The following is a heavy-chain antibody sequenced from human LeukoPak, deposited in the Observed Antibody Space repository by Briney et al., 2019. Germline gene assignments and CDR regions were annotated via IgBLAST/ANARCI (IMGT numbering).Heavy chain of an antibody. CDR3: ARVVYCSSTSCLRLSYYYYYMDV. CDR1: GGTLSSYA. D-gene: IGHD2-2*01. J-gene: IGHJ6*03. V-gene: IGHV1-69*13. CDR2: IIPIFGTA. Sequence: ASVKVSCKASGGTLSSYAISWVRQPPGQGLEWMGGIIPIFGTANYAQKFQGRVTITADESTSTAYMELSNLRSEDTAVYYCARVVYCSSTSCLRLSYYYYYMDVWGKGNTVSVSS.